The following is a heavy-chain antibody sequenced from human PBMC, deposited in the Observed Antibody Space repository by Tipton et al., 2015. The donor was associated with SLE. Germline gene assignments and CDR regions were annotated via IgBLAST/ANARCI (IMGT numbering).Heavy chain of an antibody. CDR2: IYTSGST. D-gene: IGHD3-16*02. CDR1: GGSISSYY. Sequence: TLSLTCTVSGGSISSYYWSWIRQPPGKGLEWIGYIYTSGSTNYNPSLKSRVTISVDTSKNQFSLKLSSVTAADTAVYYCARATGSYPHYYYYYGMDVWGQGTTVTVSS. V-gene: IGHV4-59*01. CDR3: ARATGSYPHYYYYYGMDV. J-gene: IGHJ6*02.